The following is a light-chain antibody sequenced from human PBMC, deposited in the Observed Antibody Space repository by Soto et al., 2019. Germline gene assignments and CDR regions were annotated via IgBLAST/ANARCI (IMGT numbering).Light chain of an antibody. Sequence: IVFTQSACTLSLSPGERATLSCRASQSVTNNQFAWFRQKPGQAPRLLIYGASSRATDIPDRFSGSGSGTDFTLTISRLEPEDFAVYYCQQYTDWPLTFGQGTKVDIK. CDR3: QQYTDWPLT. V-gene: IGKV3-20*01. J-gene: IGKJ1*01. CDR1: QSVTNNQ. CDR2: GAS.